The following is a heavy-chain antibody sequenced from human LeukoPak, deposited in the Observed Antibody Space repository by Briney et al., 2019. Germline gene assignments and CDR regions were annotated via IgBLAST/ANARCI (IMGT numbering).Heavy chain of an antibody. CDR2: ISYDGSNK. D-gene: IGHD2-2*01. Sequence: GRSLRLSCEASGFTFSSYGMHWVRQAPGKGLEWVAVISYDGSNKFYADSEKGRFTISRDNSKNTLYLQMNSLRAEDTAVYYCAKDQGYCSSTSCYSFDYWGQGTLVSVSS. J-gene: IGHJ4*02. CDR3: AKDQGYCSSTSCYSFDY. CDR1: GFTFSSYG. V-gene: IGHV3-30*18.